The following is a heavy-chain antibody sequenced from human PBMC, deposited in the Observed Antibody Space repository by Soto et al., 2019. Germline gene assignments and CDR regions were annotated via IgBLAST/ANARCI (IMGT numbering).Heavy chain of an antibody. D-gene: IGHD1-20*01. V-gene: IGHV3-7*01. CDR3: VGDGNNWNDFDY. Sequence: EVQLVESGGGLVQPGGSLRLSCAAPTFIFSTYWMTWVRQAPGKGLEWVANIKRDGSETHYADSVKGRFTISRDNAKNSLYLQMNSLRDEDTAVYYCVGDGNNWNDFDYWGQGTLVTVSS. CDR1: TFIFSTYW. J-gene: IGHJ4*02. CDR2: IKRDGSET.